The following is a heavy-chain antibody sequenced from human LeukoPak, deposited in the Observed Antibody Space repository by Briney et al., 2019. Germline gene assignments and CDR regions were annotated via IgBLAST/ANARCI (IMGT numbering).Heavy chain of an antibody. CDR3: ARDPYYYDSSGSPWTFYYYYYMDV. CDR1: GFTFSSYW. Sequence: PGGSLRLSCAASGFTFSSYWMSWVRQAPGKGLEWVANIKQDGSEKYYVDSVKGRFTISRDNAKNSLYLQMNSLRAEDTAVYYCARDPYYYDSSGSPWTFYYYYYMDVWGKGTTVTVSS. V-gene: IGHV3-7*01. D-gene: IGHD3-22*01. CDR2: IKQDGSEK. J-gene: IGHJ6*03.